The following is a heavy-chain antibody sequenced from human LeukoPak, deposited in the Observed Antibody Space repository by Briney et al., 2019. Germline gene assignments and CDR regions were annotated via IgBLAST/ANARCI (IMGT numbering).Heavy chain of an antibody. J-gene: IGHJ6*03. CDR1: GVTFSKAW. D-gene: IGHD3-3*01. V-gene: IGHV3-7*01. CDR3: VREAKGHITIFGVVATDYYPCYYMDV. Sequence: GGSLRLSCAASGVTFSKAWMSWVRQAPGKGLEWVANIKQDGNQKYYVDSVKGRFTISGDNARNSLHLQMISLGAEDTGVYYCVREAKGHITIFGVVATDYYPCYYMDVWGKGTTVTVSS. CDR2: IKQDGNQK.